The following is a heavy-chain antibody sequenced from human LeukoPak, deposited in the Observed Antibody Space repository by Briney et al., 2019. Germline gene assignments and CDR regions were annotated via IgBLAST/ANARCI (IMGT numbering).Heavy chain of an antibody. CDR2: IYTSGST. CDR3: ARHKSPEYYYDKVLQLDY. J-gene: IGHJ4*02. CDR1: GGSISSYY. D-gene: IGHD3-22*01. Sequence: SETLSLTCTVSGGSISSYYWSWIRQPPGKGLEWIGYIYTSGSTNYNPSLKSRVTISVDTSKNQFSLKLSSVTAADMAVYYCARHKSPEYYYDKVLQLDYWGQGTLVTVSS. V-gene: IGHV4-4*09.